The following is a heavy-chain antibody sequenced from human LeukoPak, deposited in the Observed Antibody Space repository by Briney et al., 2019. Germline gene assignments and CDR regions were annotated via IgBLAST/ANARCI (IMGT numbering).Heavy chain of an antibody. Sequence: ASVKVSCKASGYPFASYGISWVRQAPGQGLEWMGWVSAKTGHTNYAQHHRGRVTMTTDTYTTTAYLELRSLRSDDTAVYYCARGNPQFGYYYYYMDVWGKGTTVTVSS. D-gene: IGHD3-16*01. CDR1: GYPFASYG. CDR2: VSAKTGHT. V-gene: IGHV1-18*01. CDR3: ARGNPQFGYYYYYMDV. J-gene: IGHJ6*03.